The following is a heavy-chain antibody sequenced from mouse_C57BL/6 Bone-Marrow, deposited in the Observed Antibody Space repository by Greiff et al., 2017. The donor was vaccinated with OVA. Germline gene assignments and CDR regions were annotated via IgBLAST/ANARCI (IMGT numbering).Heavy chain of an antibody. D-gene: IGHD2-4*01. V-gene: IGHV1-54*01. CDR3: ARSYYDLDY. CDR2: INPGSGGT. J-gene: IGHJ2*01. Sequence: VQLQQSGAELVRPGTSVKVSCKASGYAFTNYLIEWVKQRPGQGLEWIGVINPGSGGTNYNEKFKGKATLTADKSSSTAYMQLSSLTSEDSAVYFCARSYYDLDYWGQGATLTGSS. CDR1: GYAFTNYL.